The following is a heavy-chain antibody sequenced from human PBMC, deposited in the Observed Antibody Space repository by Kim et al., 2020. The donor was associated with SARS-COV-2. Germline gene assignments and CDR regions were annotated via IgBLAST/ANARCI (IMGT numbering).Heavy chain of an antibody. V-gene: IGHV3-53*01. D-gene: IGHD2-21*02. CDR3: ARLGPVTANYYYGMDV. J-gene: IGHJ6*02. Sequence: DPGRGRFTISRDNSMNTIYLQMNSLGVEDTAVYFCARLGPVTANYYYGMDVWGQGTTVTVSS.